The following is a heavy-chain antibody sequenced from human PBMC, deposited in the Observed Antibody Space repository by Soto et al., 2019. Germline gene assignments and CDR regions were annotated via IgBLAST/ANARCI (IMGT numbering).Heavy chain of an antibody. CDR3: AKRSSSSTFDY. V-gene: IGHV3-23*01. D-gene: IGHD6-6*01. J-gene: IGHJ4*02. CDR1: GFTFSSYA. Sequence: EVQLLESGGGLVQPGESLRLSCAASGFTFSSYAMSWVRQAPGKGLEWVSVISGSDDSTYYADSVKGRFTISRDNSKKKLYLRMNSLRADDTAVYYCAKRSSSSTFDYWGQGTLVTVSS. CDR2: ISGSDDST.